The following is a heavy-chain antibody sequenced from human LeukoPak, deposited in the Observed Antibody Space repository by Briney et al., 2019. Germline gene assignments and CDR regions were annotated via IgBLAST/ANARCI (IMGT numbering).Heavy chain of an antibody. CDR2: ISSSGSTI. V-gene: IGHV3-48*04. Sequence: PGGSLRLSCAASGFTFSSYSMNWVRQAPGKGLEWVSYISSSGSTIYYADSVKGRFTISRDNAKNSLYLQMNSLRAEDTAVYYCARDPKVGAGHYYYMDVWGKGTTVTVSS. CDR3: ARDPKVGAGHYYYMDV. J-gene: IGHJ6*03. D-gene: IGHD1-26*01. CDR1: GFTFSSYS.